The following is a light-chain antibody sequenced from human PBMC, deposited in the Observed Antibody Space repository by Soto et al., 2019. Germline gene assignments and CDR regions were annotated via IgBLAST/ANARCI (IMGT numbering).Light chain of an antibody. CDR2: GAS. Sequence: EIVMTQSPATLSVSPGERATLSCRASQSVRSNLAWYQQKPGQAPRLLIYGASNTALGIPARFSGSGSGTEFTLTISSLQSEDFAVYYCQQCDSWPLTFGGGTKVEIK. J-gene: IGKJ4*01. CDR3: QQCDSWPLT. CDR1: QSVRSN. V-gene: IGKV3-15*01.